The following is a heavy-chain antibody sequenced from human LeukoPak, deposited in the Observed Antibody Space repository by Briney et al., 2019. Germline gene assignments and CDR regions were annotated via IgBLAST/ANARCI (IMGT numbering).Heavy chain of an antibody. CDR3: ARDHAYRADY. Sequence: PGGSLGLSCAASGFSFSDDWMCWVRQAPGKGPQWVANINQDGSKKYYADSLKGRFTISRDNAKNSLYLQMSSLRAEDTAVYYCARDHAYRADYWGQGTLVAVSS. CDR1: GFSFSDDW. J-gene: IGHJ4*02. CDR2: INQDGSKK. D-gene: IGHD2-2*01. V-gene: IGHV3-7*01.